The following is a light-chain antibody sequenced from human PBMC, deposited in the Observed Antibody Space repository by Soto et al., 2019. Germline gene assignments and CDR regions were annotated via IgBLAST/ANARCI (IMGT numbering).Light chain of an antibody. CDR1: QNIGVY. V-gene: IGKV1-39*01. J-gene: IGKJ1*01. CDR3: HQTAANPWT. Sequence: DIQMTQSPSSLSASVGDRVTITCRASQNIGVYLNWYQKKPGKAPKLLIHAASSLHSGVPSTFSGSGSGTDFALTISSLQLEDFATYYCHQTAANPWTFAQGTKVDIK. CDR2: AAS.